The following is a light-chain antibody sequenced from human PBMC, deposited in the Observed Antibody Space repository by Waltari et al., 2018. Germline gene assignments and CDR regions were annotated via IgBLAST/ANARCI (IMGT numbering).Light chain of an antibody. J-gene: IGKJ1*01. CDR1: QSVSSN. Sequence: EIVLTQSPATLSLSPGERATLSCRASQSVSSNLGWYQQKPGQAPRLLIYDASNRATGIPARFSGSGSGTDFTLTISSLESEDFAVYYCQQRANSWTFGQGTKVELK. CDR3: QQRANSWT. V-gene: IGKV3-11*01. CDR2: DAS.